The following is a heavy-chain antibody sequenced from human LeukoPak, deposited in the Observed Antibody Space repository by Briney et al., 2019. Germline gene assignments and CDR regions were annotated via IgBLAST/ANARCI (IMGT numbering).Heavy chain of an antibody. Sequence: GGSLRVFCVGSGFIFSNFNMNWVRQAPGKGLEWVSSISSTGNCIHYADSVKGRFTISRDNAQKSLYLQMNSLRVEDSAVYYCARVSTGPVWGQGTLVTVSS. CDR1: GFIFSNFN. V-gene: IGHV3-21*01. J-gene: IGHJ4*02. D-gene: IGHD1-1*01. CDR3: ARVSTGPV. CDR2: ISSTGNCI.